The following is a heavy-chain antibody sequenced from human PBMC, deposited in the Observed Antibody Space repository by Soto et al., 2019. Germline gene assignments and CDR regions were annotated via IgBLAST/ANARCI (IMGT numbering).Heavy chain of an antibody. Sequence: VGSLRLSCVVYVFPFNNYGINCVRHAPGKGLEWVSTVSKSDYTYYSDLVKGRFTISRDNAKNTVSLQMNTLRAEDTAVYFCAREDSIIIEAVSQVWGQATLVNVS. J-gene: IGHJ4*02. CDR3: AREDSIIIEAVSQV. D-gene: IGHD3-22*01. V-gene: IGHV3-21*04. CDR2: VSKSDYT. CDR1: VFPFNNYG.